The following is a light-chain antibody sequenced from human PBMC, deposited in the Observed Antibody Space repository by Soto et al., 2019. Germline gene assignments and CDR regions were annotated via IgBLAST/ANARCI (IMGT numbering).Light chain of an antibody. Sequence: SYELTQPPSVSVSPGQTASITCSGDKLGDKYACWYQQKPGQSPVLVIYQDTKRPSGIPERFSGSNSGNTATLTIRGTQALDEADYYCQARDSSIVVFGGGTKLTVL. J-gene: IGLJ2*01. CDR2: QDT. CDR3: QARDSSIVV. CDR1: KLGDKY. V-gene: IGLV3-1*01.